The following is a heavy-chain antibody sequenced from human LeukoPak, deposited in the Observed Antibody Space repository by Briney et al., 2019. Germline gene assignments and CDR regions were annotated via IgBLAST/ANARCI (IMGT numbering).Heavy chain of an antibody. CDR1: GYTFTDYY. J-gene: IGHJ4*02. Sequence: ASVKVSCKASGYTFTDYYMHCERQAPGQGFEWMGWINTNDGDTNYAQKFQGRVTMTRDTSISTAHMEVSRLRSDDTAVYYCARANFLYCSSSTCLFDYWGKGTLVTVSS. D-gene: IGHD2-2*01. V-gene: IGHV1-2*02. CDR2: INTNDGDT. CDR3: ARANFLYCSSSTCLFDY.